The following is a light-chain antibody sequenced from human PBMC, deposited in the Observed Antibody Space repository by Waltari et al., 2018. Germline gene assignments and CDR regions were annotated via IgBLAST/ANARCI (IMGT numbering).Light chain of an antibody. CDR3: QQYSNWPPKT. V-gene: IGKV3-15*01. J-gene: IGKJ1*01. CDR2: GAS. CDR1: PNVRDN. Sequence: EIVMTQSPATVSVSAGERATLFCRASPNVRDNLAWYQQKPGQAPRLLIFGASTRASGVQARFPGSGCGTEFTINIARLQSEDFAVYYCQQYSNWPPKTFGQGTKVE.